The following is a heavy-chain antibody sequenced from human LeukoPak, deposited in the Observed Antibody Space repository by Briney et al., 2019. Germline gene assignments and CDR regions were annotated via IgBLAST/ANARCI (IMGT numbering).Heavy chain of an antibody. D-gene: IGHD7-27*01. V-gene: IGHV4-59*08. CDR3: ARHPTGERVYFDY. Sequence: SETLSLTCTVSGGSISSYYWSWIRQPPGKGLEWIGYIYYSGSTNYNPSLKSRVTISVDTSKNQFSLKLSSVTAADTAVYYCARHPTGERVYFDYWGQGTLVTVSS. CDR2: IYYSGST. CDR1: GGSISSYY. J-gene: IGHJ4*02.